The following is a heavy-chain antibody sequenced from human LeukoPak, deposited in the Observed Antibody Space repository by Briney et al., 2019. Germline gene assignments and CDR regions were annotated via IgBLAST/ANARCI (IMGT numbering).Heavy chain of an antibody. CDR3: ARKYYDSSGLPFDS. Sequence: ASVKVSCKASGYTFTSYDINWVRQATGQGLEWMGRINPGSGGTNYAQKFQGRVTVTRDTSISTVYMELSRVRPDDTAMYYCARKYYDSSGLPFDSWGQGTLVTVSS. CDR1: GYTFTSYD. J-gene: IGHJ4*02. D-gene: IGHD3-22*01. CDR2: INPGSGGT. V-gene: IGHV1-2*06.